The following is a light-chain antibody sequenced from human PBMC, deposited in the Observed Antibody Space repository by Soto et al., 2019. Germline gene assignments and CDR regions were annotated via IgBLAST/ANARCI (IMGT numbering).Light chain of an antibody. CDR1: QSIDTW. V-gene: IGKV1-5*03. Sequence: DIQMTQSPSTLSASVGDRVTITCRASQSIDTWLAWYQQKPGKAPKLLIYRASSLESGVPSRFSGSGSGTEFTLTISRLQPDDFSTYYCQRYDTYSSTFGPGTKVDIK. CDR3: QRYDTYSST. J-gene: IGKJ3*01. CDR2: RAS.